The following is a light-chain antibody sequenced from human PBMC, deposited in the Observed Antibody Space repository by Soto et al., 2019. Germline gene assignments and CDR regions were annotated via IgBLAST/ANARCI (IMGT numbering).Light chain of an antibody. V-gene: IGKV4-1*01. J-gene: IGKJ4*01. CDR1: QSVFYNSNNKNY. CDR3: QQYYDIPLT. Sequence: DIVMTQSPDSLAVSLGERATINCKSSQSVFYNSNNKNYLAWYQQKPGQPPRLLIHWAPARDSGVTDRFSGSGSGTDFTLSISSLQTEDVAVYFCQQYYDIPLTFGGRTKVEIK. CDR2: WAP.